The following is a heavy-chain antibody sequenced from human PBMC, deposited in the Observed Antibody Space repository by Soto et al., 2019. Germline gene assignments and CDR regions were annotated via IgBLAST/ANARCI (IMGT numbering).Heavy chain of an antibody. CDR1: GGTFSSYA. D-gene: IGHD2-15*01. J-gene: IGHJ6*01. V-gene: IGHV1-69*12. CDR3: ASSGYCSGGSCSYPQYYYYGMDG. Sequence: QVQLVQSGAEVKKPGSSVKVSCKASGGTFSSYAVSWVRQAPGQGLEWMGGIIPIFGTAVYAQKFQGRVTITADESTSTAYMELSSLRSEDTAVYYCASSGYCSGGSCSYPQYYYYGMDGWGQGTTVTGSS. CDR2: IIPIFGTA.